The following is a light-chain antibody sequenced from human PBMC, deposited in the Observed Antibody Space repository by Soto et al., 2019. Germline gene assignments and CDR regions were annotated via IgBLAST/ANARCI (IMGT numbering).Light chain of an antibody. CDR3: SSYTITSTLV. CDR2: EVS. J-gene: IGLJ2*01. V-gene: IGLV2-14*01. Sequence: QSVLTQPAAVSGSPGQSITISCIGTSSDIGGYNYVSWFQQHPGKAPKLLIFEVSNRPSGVSIRFSGSKSGNTASLTISGLQTEDEADYHCSSYTITSTLVFGGGTKVTVL. CDR1: SSDIGGYNY.